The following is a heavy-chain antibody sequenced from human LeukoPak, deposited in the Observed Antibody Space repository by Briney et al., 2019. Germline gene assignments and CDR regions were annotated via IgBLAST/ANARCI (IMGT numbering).Heavy chain of an antibody. Sequence: GGSLRLSCAASEFTFSSHAMSWVRQAPGKGLEWVSIISGSGGVTYYADSVKGRFTISRDNSKNTLYLQMNSLRAEDTAVYYCARGPPWYFDLWGRGTLVTVSS. CDR3: ARGPPWYFDL. CDR1: EFTFSSHA. CDR2: ISGSGGVT. J-gene: IGHJ2*01. D-gene: IGHD6-25*01. V-gene: IGHV3-23*01.